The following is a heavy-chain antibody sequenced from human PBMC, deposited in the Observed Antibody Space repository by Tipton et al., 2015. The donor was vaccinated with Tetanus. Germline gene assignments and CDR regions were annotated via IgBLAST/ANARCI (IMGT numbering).Heavy chain of an antibody. CDR1: GYNFRNNG. J-gene: IGHJ4*02. CDR3: ARDRHSYESSGYYPFDN. D-gene: IGHD3-22*01. Sequence: SLRLSCVASGYNFRNNGMHWVRQAPGKGLEWVAVISNDASHIYYADSVRGRFTMSRENNKNTVHLQMNSLRPDDTAVHYCARDRHSYESSGYYPFDNWGQGTLVTVSA. V-gene: IGHV3-30*03. CDR2: ISNDASHI.